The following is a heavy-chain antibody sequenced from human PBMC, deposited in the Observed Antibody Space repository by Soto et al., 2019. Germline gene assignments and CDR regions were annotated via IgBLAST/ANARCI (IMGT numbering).Heavy chain of an antibody. CDR2: INPILSMS. J-gene: IGHJ4*02. V-gene: IGHV1-69*02. CDR3: ATSYGSGYRAFDY. D-gene: IGHD3-10*01. Sequence: QVQLVQSGAEVKRPGSSVKVSCKASGDTFSFYSINWVRQAPGLGLEWMGRINPILSMSNYARRFQGRVTMTADKSTSTAYMDLSSLRSEDTAIYYCATSYGSGYRAFDYWGQGALVTVSS. CDR1: GDTFSFYS.